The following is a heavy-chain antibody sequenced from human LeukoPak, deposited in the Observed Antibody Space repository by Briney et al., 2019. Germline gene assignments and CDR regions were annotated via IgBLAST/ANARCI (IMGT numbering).Heavy chain of an antibody. V-gene: IGHV4-59*08. CDR1: GGSIGSNY. CDR2: IYYTEGT. CDR3: AKYGNSGWVIDN. Sequence: SETLSLTCTVSGGSIGSNYWTWIRQPPGKGLEYIGYIYYTEGTNYNPSLKSRVTISVDTSKNQFSLKLSSVTAADTAVYFCAKYGNSGWVIDNWGQGTLVTVSS. D-gene: IGHD6-19*01. J-gene: IGHJ4*02.